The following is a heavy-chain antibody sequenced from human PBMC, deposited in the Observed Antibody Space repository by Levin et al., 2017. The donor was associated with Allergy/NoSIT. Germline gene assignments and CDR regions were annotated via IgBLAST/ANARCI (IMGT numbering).Heavy chain of an antibody. CDR3: AKSPWGGEYCSSTACPTDL. D-gene: IGHD2/OR15-2a*01. CDR1: GYIFTTYA. Sequence: ASVKVSCKASGYIFTTYAINWVRQAPGQGLEWMGWINTNTGNPTYAQGFSGRFVFSLDTSVSTAYLEITSLRTEDTAVYYCAKSPWGGEYCSSTACPTDLWGQGTLVTVSS. J-gene: IGHJ5*02. CDR2: INTNTGNP. V-gene: IGHV7-4-1*02.